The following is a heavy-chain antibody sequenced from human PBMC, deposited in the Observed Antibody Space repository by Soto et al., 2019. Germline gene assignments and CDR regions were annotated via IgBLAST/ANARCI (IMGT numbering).Heavy chain of an antibody. J-gene: IGHJ6*02. Sequence: ASVKVSCKASGGTFSSYAISWVRQAPGQGLEWMGGIIPIFGTANYAQKFQGRVTITADESTSTAYMELSSLRSEDTAVYYCARDFHKGITMVRGVINYYYGMDVWGQGTTVTVSS. CDR1: GGTFSSYA. CDR3: ARDFHKGITMVRGVINYYYGMDV. V-gene: IGHV1-69*13. CDR2: IIPIFGTA. D-gene: IGHD3-10*01.